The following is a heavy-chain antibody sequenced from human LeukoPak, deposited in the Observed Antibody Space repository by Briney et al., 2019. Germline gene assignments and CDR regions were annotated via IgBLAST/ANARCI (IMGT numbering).Heavy chain of an antibody. V-gene: IGHV3-49*04. J-gene: IGHJ3*02. CDR1: GFTFSSYE. CDR3: TRVQSIAAVDAFDI. Sequence: QPGGSLRLSCAASGFTFSSYEMNWVRQAPGKGLEWVGFIRSKAYGGTTEYAASVKGRFTISRDDSKSIAYLQMNSLKTEDTAVYYCTRVQSIAAVDAFDIWGQGTMVTVSS. D-gene: IGHD6-6*01. CDR2: IRSKAYGGTT.